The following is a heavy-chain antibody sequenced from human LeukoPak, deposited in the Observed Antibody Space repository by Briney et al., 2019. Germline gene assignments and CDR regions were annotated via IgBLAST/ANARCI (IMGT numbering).Heavy chain of an antibody. CDR2: IYYSGST. CDR3: ARSPRWQWLGLRKEYYFDY. V-gene: IGHV4-59*01. CDR1: GGSISSYY. D-gene: IGHD6-19*01. Sequence: SETLSLTCTVSGGSISSYYWSWIRQPPGKGLEWIGYIYYSGSTNYNPSLKSRVTISVDTSKNQFSLKLSSVTAADTAVYYCARSPRWQWLGLRKEYYFDYWGQGTLVTVSS. J-gene: IGHJ4*02.